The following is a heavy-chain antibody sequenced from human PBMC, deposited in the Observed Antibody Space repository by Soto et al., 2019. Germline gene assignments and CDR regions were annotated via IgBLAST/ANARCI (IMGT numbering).Heavy chain of an antibody. CDR3: ARTGGATDS. CDR2: TYYRSKWYN. J-gene: IGHJ4*02. V-gene: IGHV6-1*01. CDR1: GDSVSSNSAA. D-gene: IGHD3-16*01. Sequence: QVQLQQSGPGLVKPSQTLSLTCAISGDSVSSNSAAWNWIRQSPSIGFEWLGRTYYRSKWYNEYAVSVKGRISINPDTSKNHFSLQLNSVTPEDTAVYYCARTGGATDSWGQGTLVTVSS.